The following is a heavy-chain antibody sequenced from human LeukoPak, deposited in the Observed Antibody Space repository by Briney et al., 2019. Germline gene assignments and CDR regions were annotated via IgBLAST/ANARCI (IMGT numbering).Heavy chain of an antibody. CDR1: GGSFSGYY. CDR3: ARVPARSPHYDCWNGYYSGDAFDI. Sequence: SETLSLTCAVYGGSFSGYYWSWIRQPPGKGLECIGEINHSGSNNYNPSLKSRVTISVDTSKNQFSLKLSSVTAADADVYYWARVPARSPHYDCWNGYYSGDAFDIWGQGTMVTVSS. J-gene: IGHJ3*02. V-gene: IGHV4-34*01. D-gene: IGHD3-3*01. CDR2: INHSGSN.